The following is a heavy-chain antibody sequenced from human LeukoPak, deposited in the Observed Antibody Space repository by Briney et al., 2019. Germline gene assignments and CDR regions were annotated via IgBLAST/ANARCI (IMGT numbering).Heavy chain of an antibody. CDR3: ARDGGIWFGELKTPYYFDY. V-gene: IGHV3-48*03. CDR1: GFTFSSYE. Sequence: GGSLRLTCAASGFTFSSYEMNWVRQAPGKGLEWVSYISTRGNTVYYADSVKGRFTISRDNAKNSLYLQMDSLRAEDTAVYYCARDGGIWFGELKTPYYFDYWGQGTLVTVSS. J-gene: IGHJ4*02. D-gene: IGHD3-10*01. CDR2: ISTRGNTV.